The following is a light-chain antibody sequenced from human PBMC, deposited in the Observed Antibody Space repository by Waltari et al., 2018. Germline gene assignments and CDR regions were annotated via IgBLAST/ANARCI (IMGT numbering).Light chain of an antibody. CDR1: QSVSGN. J-gene: IGKJ4*01. CDR3: QQYNNWPLT. Sequence: EIVMPQSQATLSVSPGERATLPCRASQSVSGNLAWYQQKPGQAPRLLIYGASTRATGIPASFSGSGSGTEFTLTISSMQSEDFALYYCQQYNNWPLTFGGGTKVEIK. V-gene: IGKV3-15*01. CDR2: GAS.